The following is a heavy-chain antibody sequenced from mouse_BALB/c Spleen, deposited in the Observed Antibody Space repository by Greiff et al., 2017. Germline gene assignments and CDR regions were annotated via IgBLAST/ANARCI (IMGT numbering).Heavy chain of an antibody. CDR1: GFTFSSYG. V-gene: IGHV5-6*02. Sequence: DVKLVESGGDLVKPGGSLKLSCAASGFTFSSYGMSWVRQTPDKRLEWVATISSGGSYTYYPDSVKGRFTISRDNAKNTLYLQMSSLKSEDTAMYYCARLRLRYFDVWGAGTTVTVSS. D-gene: IGHD1-2*01. J-gene: IGHJ1*01. CDR2: ISSGGSYT. CDR3: ARLRLRYFDV.